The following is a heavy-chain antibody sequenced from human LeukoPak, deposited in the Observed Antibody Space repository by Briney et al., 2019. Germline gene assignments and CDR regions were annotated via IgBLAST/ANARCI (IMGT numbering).Heavy chain of an antibody. Sequence: SETLSLTCTVTGGSISSSSYYWGWIRQPPGKGLEWIGSIYYSGSTYYNPSLKSRVTISVDTSKNQFSLKLSSVTAADTAVYYCARHGKSILGVVTVNWFDPWGQGTLVTVSS. CDR1: GGSISSSSYY. D-gene: IGHD3-3*01. CDR3: ARHGKSILGVVTVNWFDP. CDR2: IYYSGST. J-gene: IGHJ5*02. V-gene: IGHV4-39*01.